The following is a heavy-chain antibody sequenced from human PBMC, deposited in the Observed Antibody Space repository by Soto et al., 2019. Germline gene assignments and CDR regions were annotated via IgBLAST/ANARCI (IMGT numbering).Heavy chain of an antibody. Sequence: GSLRLSCAASGFTFSSYSMNWVRQAPGKGLEWVTSISSSSSYIYYADSVKGRFTISRDNAKNSLYLQMNSLRAEDTAVYYCARDTRYCSGGSCYRVTFDYWGLGTLVTVSS. CDR2: ISSSSSYI. CDR3: ARDTRYCSGGSCYRVTFDY. V-gene: IGHV3-21*01. CDR1: GFTFSSYS. D-gene: IGHD2-15*01. J-gene: IGHJ5*01.